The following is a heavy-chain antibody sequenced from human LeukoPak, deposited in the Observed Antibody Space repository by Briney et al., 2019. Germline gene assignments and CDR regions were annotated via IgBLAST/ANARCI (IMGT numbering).Heavy chain of an antibody. J-gene: IGHJ4*02. V-gene: IGHV4-39*01. CDR2: ISYSGST. Sequence: PSETLSLTCALSRGSFNPRSDFWGWIRQPPGKGLEWIGSISYSGSTYYSLSLRSRVSISVDTSKNQFSLKLTSVTAADTAMYYCTRHHSVRQLWFWYFDFWGQGSLVTVSS. CDR1: RGSFNPRSDF. D-gene: IGHD3-10*01. CDR3: TRHHSVRQLWFWYFDF.